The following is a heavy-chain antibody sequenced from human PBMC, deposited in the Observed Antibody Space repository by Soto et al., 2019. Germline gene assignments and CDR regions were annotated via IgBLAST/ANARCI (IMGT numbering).Heavy chain of an antibody. D-gene: IGHD3-3*02. J-gene: IGHJ4*02. CDR2: IYSAGST. V-gene: IGHV3-53*01. CDR1: GFTVSSNY. CDR3: ARGNLGVNDY. Sequence: EGSLRLSCAVSGFTVSSNYMSWVRQATGKGLEWVSVIYSAGSTYYADSVKGRFTISRDNSKNTLYLQMNSLRAEDMAVYYCARGNLGVNDYWGEGTLVTVTS.